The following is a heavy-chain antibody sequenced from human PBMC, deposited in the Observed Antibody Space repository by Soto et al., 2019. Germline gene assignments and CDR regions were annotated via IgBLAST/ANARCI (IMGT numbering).Heavy chain of an antibody. D-gene: IGHD2-15*01. CDR3: AKGGWLDV. V-gene: IGHV3-23*01. Sequence: EGQLLESGGGLVQPGGSLRLACDASGFSFSTYEMTWALQAPGKGLEWVAFINPSSGTTHYADSVKGRFTISRDNSKDTLYLQLTSLRVEDTAVYYCAKGGWLDVWGQGTTVTVSS. J-gene: IGHJ6*02. CDR2: INPSSGTT. CDR1: GFSFSTYE.